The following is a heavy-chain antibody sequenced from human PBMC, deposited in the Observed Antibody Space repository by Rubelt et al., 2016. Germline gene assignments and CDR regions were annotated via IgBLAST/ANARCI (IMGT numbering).Heavy chain of an antibody. CDR2: ISYDRNHK. Sequence: VQLVESGGGLIQPGGSLRLSCAASGFTFGTSTIHWFRQAPGKGLEWVALISYDRNHKYYADSVKGRFTSSRDNSKNTKYLQRNSLRPEDTGLYCCAGGYGGSYPFDFWGQGTLVTVSS. J-gene: IGHJ4*02. D-gene: IGHD1-26*01. CDR3: AGGYGGSYPFDF. CDR1: GFTFGTST. V-gene: IGHV3-30*04.